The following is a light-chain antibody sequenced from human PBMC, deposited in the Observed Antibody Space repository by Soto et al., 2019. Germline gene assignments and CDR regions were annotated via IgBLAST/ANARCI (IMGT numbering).Light chain of an antibody. J-gene: IGLJ2*01. V-gene: IGLV2-8*01. CDR1: SSDVGGYNY. CDR3: SSYAGSNLV. CDR2: EVI. Sequence: QSVLTQPPSASGSPGQSVTISCTGTSSDVGGYNYVSWYQQHPGKAPKLMIYEVIKRPSGVPDRFSGSKSGNTASLTVSGLQAEDGGDYYCSSYAGSNLVFGGGTKLTVL.